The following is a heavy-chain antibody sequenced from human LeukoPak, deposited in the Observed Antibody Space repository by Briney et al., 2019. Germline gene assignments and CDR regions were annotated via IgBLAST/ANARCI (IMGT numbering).Heavy chain of an antibody. Sequence: ASVKVSCKASGYTFTSYAMNWVRQAPGQRLEWMGWINAGNGNTKYSQKFQGRVTITRDTSASTAYMELSSLRSEDTAVYYCARRDSSGWYVFDYWGQGTLVTVSS. V-gene: IGHV1-3*01. J-gene: IGHJ4*02. CDR2: INAGNGNT. D-gene: IGHD6-19*01. CDR3: ARRDSSGWYVFDY. CDR1: GYTFTSYA.